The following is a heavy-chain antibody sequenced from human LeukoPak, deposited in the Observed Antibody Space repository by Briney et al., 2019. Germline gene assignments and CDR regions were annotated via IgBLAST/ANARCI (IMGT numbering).Heavy chain of an antibody. V-gene: IGHV1-46*01. CDR2: INPSGGST. Sequence: GASVKVSCKASGYTFTSYYMHWVRQAPGQGLEWMGIINPSGGSTSYAQKFRGRVTMTRDTSTSTVYMELSSLRSEDTAVYYCATAATSIAAPGHWYFDLWGRGTLVTVSS. CDR3: ATAATSIAAPGHWYFDL. J-gene: IGHJ2*01. D-gene: IGHD6-6*01. CDR1: GYTFTSYY.